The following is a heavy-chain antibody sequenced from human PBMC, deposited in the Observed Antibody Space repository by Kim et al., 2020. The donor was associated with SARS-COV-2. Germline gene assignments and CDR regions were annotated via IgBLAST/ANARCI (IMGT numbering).Heavy chain of an antibody. V-gene: IGHV5-51*01. CDR3: ARSCSGGSCYGADLDY. CDR1: GYSFTSYW. Sequence: GESLKISCKGSGYSFTSYWIGWVRQMPGKGLEWMGIIYPGDSDTRYSPSFQGQVTISADKSISTAYLQWSSLKASDTAMYYCARSCSGGSCYGADLDYWGQGTLVTVSS. D-gene: IGHD2-15*01. CDR2: IYPGDSDT. J-gene: IGHJ4*02.